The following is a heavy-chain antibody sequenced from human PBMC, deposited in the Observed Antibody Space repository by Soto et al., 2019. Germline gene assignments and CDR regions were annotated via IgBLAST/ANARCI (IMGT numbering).Heavy chain of an antibody. V-gene: IGHV4-59*01. CDR3: ARGHLGITTTGTWYDFGY. Sequence: QVQLQESGPRLVKPSETLSLTCTVSGDSISSYYWTWIRQPPGKGLEYSGYIYYSGRTYYNPSLMSRVTISVDTSKNQFSLKLSSVTAADTAVYYCARGHLGITTTGTWYDFGYWGQGPLVTVSS. CDR1: GDSISSYY. CDR2: IYYSGRT. D-gene: IGHD2-15*01. J-gene: IGHJ4*02.